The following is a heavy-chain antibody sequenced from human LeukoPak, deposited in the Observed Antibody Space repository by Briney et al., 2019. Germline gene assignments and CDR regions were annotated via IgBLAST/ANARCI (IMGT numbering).Heavy chain of an antibody. J-gene: IGHJ3*02. V-gene: IGHV4-38-2*02. D-gene: IGHD3-10*01. Sequence: SETLSLTCTVSGYSISSGYYWGWIRQPPGEGLEWIGSIYHSGSTYYNPSPKSRVTISLDTSRNQFSLKLNSVTAADTAVYYCAKSNGYGLIDIWGQGTMVTVSS. CDR3: AKSNGYGLIDI. CDR2: IYHSGST. CDR1: GYSISSGYY.